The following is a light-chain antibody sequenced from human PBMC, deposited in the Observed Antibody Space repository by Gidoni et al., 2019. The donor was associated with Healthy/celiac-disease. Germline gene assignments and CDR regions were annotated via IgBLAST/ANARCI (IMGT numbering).Light chain of an antibody. J-gene: IGLJ1*01. CDR2: GKN. V-gene: IGLV3-19*01. CDR3: NSRDSSGNQRYV. CDR1: SLRSYY. Sequence: SSELTQDPAVSVALGQTVRITCQGDSLRSYYASWYQQKPGQAPVLVIYGKNKRPSGIPDRFSGSSSGNTASLTITGAQAEDEADYYCNSRDSSGNQRYVFGTGTKVTVL.